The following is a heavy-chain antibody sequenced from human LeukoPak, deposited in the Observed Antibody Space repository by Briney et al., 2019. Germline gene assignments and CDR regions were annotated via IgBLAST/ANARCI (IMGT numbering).Heavy chain of an antibody. V-gene: IGHV3-30*12. Sequence: HPWGSLRLSCAASGFTFSSYGMHWVRQAPGKGLEWVAYIQYDGSNEQYADSVKGRFTVSRDNSKNILYLQMNSLRAEDTAVYYCARSQDGSGSYFYYFYIDVWGKGTTV. D-gene: IGHD3-10*01. CDR1: GFTFSSYG. J-gene: IGHJ6*03. CDR3: ARSQDGSGSYFYYFYIDV. CDR2: IQYDGSNE.